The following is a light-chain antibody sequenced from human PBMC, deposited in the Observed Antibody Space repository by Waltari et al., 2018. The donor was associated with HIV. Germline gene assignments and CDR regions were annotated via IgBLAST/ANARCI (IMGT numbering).Light chain of an antibody. J-gene: IGLJ3*02. CDR1: SSNIGSNY. V-gene: IGLV1-47*01. CDR2: RNN. CDR3: TAWDASLSVCV. Sequence: SVLPQPPSASGTPGQRVTMSCSGSSSNIGSNYVYWYRQLPGTAPKILIYRNNQRPSGVPDRFSGSKSGTSASLAISGLRSEDEADYYCTAWDASLSVCVFGGGTKLTVL.